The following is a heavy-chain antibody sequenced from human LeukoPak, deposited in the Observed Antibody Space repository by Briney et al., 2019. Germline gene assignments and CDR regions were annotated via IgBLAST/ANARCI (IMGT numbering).Heavy chain of an antibody. CDR2: INHSGST. V-gene: IGHV4-34*01. D-gene: IGHD2-2*01. CDR1: GGSFSGYN. J-gene: IGHJ6*02. Sequence: SETLSLTCAVYGGSFSGYNWSWIRQPPGKGLEWIGEINHSGSTNYNPSLKSRVTISVDTSKNQFSLNLSSVTAADTAVYCCARAPDIVVVPAARDYYGMDVWGQGTTVTVSS. CDR3: ARAPDIVVVPAARDYYGMDV.